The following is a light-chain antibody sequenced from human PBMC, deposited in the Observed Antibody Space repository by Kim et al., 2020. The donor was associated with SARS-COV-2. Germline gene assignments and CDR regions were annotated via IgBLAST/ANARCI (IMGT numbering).Light chain of an antibody. V-gene: IGLV10-54*03. CDR2: RNN. CDR1: RNNGGKQG. J-gene: IGLJ3*02. Sequence: RKTTTRTCTWNRNNGGKQGGVWPEQHQGHPPKLHSDRNNNRPSGISERLAASRSGNTASRTITGPQPEDEADYYCSAWDSSLSAWVLGGGTKLTFL. CDR3: SAWDSSLSAWV.